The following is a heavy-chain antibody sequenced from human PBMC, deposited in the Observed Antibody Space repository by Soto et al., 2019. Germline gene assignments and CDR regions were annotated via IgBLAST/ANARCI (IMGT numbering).Heavy chain of an antibody. D-gene: IGHD1-1*01. CDR1: GGSITTGGRY. CDR3: AQALVFTGGDGFDI. CDR2: IYYSGNT. J-gene: IGHJ3*02. V-gene: IGHV4-31*02. Sequence: QVRLQEWGPGLVKPSQTLSLKCSVSGGSITTGGRYWSWIRQLPGKGLEWIGDIYYSGNTYYHASLKSRVTISVEAAKNQFSLKLSSVTAADTALYYLAQALVFTGGDGFDIWGQGRLVTVSS.